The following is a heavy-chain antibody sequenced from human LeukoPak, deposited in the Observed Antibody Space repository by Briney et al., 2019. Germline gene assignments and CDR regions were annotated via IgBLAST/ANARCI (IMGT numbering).Heavy chain of an antibody. J-gene: IGHJ4*02. V-gene: IGHV3-43*02. Sequence: GGSLRLSCAASGFTFSSYAMSWVRQAPGKGLEWVSLIIGDGDSTYYADSVKGRFTISRDNSKNSLYLQMNSLRTEDTALYYCVKDYYGYNYFDYWGQGTLVTVSS. CDR1: GFTFSSYA. CDR2: IIGDGDST. D-gene: IGHD5-24*01. CDR3: VKDYYGYNYFDY.